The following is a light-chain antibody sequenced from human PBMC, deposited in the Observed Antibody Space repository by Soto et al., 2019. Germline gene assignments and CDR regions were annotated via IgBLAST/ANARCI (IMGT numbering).Light chain of an antibody. CDR2: AAS. V-gene: IGKV1-39*01. Sequence: DIQMTQSPSSLSASVGDRVTITCRASQSILSYLSWYQQKPGKAPKLLIYAASSLQSGVPSTFSGSGSGTDFTLTINSLQPEEFATYYCQQSYSTPYTFGQGTKLEIK. CDR1: QSILSY. J-gene: IGKJ2*01. CDR3: QQSYSTPYT.